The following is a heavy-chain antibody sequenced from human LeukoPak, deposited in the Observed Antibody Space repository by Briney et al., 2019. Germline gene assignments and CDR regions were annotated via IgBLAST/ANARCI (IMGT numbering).Heavy chain of an antibody. V-gene: IGHV4-59*01. CDR3: ARETNDCSTVNCKTRVIDF. D-gene: IGHD2-2*01. J-gene: IGHJ4*02. Sequence: SETLSLTCTLLRGSINKYYWTWIRQSPGKGLEWVGYVYYNGSTIYNPSLKSRVTISVDTSKNQFSLKLSSVTAADTAVYYCARETNDCSTVNCKTRVIDFWGPGAQVIVSS. CDR1: RGSINKYY. CDR2: VYYNGST.